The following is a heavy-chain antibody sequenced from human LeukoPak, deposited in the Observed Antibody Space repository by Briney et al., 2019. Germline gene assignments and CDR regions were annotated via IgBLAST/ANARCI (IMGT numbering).Heavy chain of an antibody. CDR2: INNDGSDT. CDR3: ARNNWGIDD. V-gene: IGHV3-74*01. CDR1: GFKFSNHW. D-gene: IGHD7-27*01. Sequence: GGSLRLSCAASGFKFSNHWMHWVRQSPGKGLMWVARINNDGSDTSHADSVEGRFTISRDNAENTLYLQMNSLRVEDTAMYFCARNNWGIDDWGQGTLVTVSS. J-gene: IGHJ4*02.